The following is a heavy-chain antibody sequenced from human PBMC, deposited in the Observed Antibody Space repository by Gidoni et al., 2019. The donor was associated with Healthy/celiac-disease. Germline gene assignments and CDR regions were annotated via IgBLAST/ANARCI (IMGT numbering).Heavy chain of an antibody. CDR3: ARAQRIAAAGTGYYYYGMDV. J-gene: IGHJ6*02. D-gene: IGHD6-13*01. V-gene: IGHV4-4*02. CDR2: IYHSGST. CDR1: GGSISSSNW. Sequence: QVQLQESGPGLVKPSGTLSLTCAVSGGSISSSNWWSWVRQPPGQGLEWIGEIYHSGSTNYNPYLKSRVTISVDKSKNQFSLKLSSVTAADTAVYYGARAQRIAAAGTGYYYYGMDVWGQGTTVTVSS.